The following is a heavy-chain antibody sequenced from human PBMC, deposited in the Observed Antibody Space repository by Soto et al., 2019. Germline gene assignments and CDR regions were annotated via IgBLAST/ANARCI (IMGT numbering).Heavy chain of an antibody. CDR3: ASLGVGDWANYYYYYGMDV. CDR2: VTANGGST. Sequence: QTGGSLRLSCAATGFTFSVYAMTWVRQAPGKGLERVSAVTANGGSTYSADSVKGRFTISRDNSKNTLFLQMNSLRAEDTAVYYCASLGVGDWANYYYYYGMDVWGQGTTVTVSS. CDR1: GFTFSVYA. V-gene: IGHV3-23*01. J-gene: IGHJ6*02. D-gene: IGHD2-21*02.